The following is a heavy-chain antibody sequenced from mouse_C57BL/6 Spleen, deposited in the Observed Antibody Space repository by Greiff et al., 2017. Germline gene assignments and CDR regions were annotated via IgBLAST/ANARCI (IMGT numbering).Heavy chain of an antibody. D-gene: IGHD1-1*01. CDR1: GFTFSDYY. V-gene: IGHV5-16*01. Sequence: EVKLMESEGGLVQPGSSMKLSCTASGFTFSDYYMAWVRQVPEKGLEWVANIHYDGSSTYYLDSLKSRFIISRDNAMNILYLQMSSLKSEDTATYYCARVPYYYGSRLWYFDVWGTGTTVTVSS. J-gene: IGHJ1*03. CDR2: IHYDGSST. CDR3: ARVPYYYGSRLWYFDV.